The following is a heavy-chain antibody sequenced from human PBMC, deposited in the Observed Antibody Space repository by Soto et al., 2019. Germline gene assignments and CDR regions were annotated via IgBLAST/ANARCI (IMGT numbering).Heavy chain of an antibody. Sequence: GASVKVSCKASGYTFTSYYMHWVRQAPGQGLEWMGKINPSGGSTSYAQKFQGRVTMTRDTSTSTFYMELSSLRSEDTAVYYCARDPPRPGELKGVGESDYWGQGTLVTVSS. V-gene: IGHV1-46*01. CDR2: INPSGGST. J-gene: IGHJ4*02. D-gene: IGHD3-10*01. CDR1: GYTFTSYY. CDR3: ARDPPRPGELKGVGESDY.